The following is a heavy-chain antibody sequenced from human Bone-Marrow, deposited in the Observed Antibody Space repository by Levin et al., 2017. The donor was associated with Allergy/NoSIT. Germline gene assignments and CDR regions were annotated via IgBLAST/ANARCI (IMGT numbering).Heavy chain of an antibody. CDR2: ISPGNSET. D-gene: IGHD5-18*01. CDR3: ARLDGYTEPSVFIYGLDV. J-gene: IGHJ6*02. Sequence: EASVKVSCKVFGFAFTTYSIGWVRQMPGKGLEWMGIISPGNSETLYSPSFQGQVTISVDKSTSTAYLQWISLKTSDSATYFCARLDGYTEPSVFIYGLDVWGQGTTVIVSS. CDR1: GFAFTTYS. V-gene: IGHV5-51*01.